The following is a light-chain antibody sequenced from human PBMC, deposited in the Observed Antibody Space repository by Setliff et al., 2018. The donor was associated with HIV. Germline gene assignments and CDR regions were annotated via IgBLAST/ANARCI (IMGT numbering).Light chain of an antibody. CDR1: ASNIGSNF. CDR2: RNN. Sequence: GRASNIGSNFVYWYQQLPGTAPKLLIYRNNQRPSGVPDRFSGSKSGTSASLAISGVRSEDEADYYCASWDDSLSGRVFGGGTKVTVL. J-gene: IGLJ3*02. CDR3: ASWDDSLSGRV. V-gene: IGLV1-47*01.